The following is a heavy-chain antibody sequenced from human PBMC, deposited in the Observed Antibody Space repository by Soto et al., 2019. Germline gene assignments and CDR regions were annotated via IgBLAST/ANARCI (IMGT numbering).Heavy chain of an antibody. V-gene: IGHV4-59*01. D-gene: IGHD3-10*01. CDR3: ARADTTIVPLAQ. J-gene: IGHJ4*02. CDR1: GGSISGYF. CDR2: MSYTGNT. Sequence: PSETLSLTCTVSGGSISGYFCNWMRQPPGKGLEWIGYMSYTGNTNYNPSLTSRVSISVDTSKNQFSLNLNSVTAADTAVYYCARADTTIVPLAQWGQGTLVTVS.